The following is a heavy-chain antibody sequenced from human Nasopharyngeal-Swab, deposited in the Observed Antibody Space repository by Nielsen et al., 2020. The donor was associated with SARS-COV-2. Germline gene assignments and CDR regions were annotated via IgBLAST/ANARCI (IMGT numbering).Heavy chain of an antibody. J-gene: IGHJ3*02. CDR3: AREKFDYDSSAFDI. CDR2: TRNKANSYTT. D-gene: IGHD3-22*01. CDR1: GFTFSDHY. Sequence: GESLKISCAASGFTFSDHYMDWVRQAPGKGLEWVGRTRNKANSYTTEYAASVKGRFTISRDDSENSVYLQMNSLRAEDTAVYYCAREKFDYDSSAFDIWGQGTMVTVSS. V-gene: IGHV3-72*01.